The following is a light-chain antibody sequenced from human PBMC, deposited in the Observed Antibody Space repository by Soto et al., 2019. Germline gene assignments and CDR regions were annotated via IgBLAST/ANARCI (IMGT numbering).Light chain of an antibody. CDR3: QQYATSPTT. J-gene: IGKJ1*01. CDR2: GAS. Sequence: ENVLTQSPGTLSLSPGERATLSCRASQSVSSNYVAWYQQKPGQAPRILIFGASGRATGIPDRFSGSGSGTDFTLTISSLEPEDFAVYYCQQYATSPTTFGQGTKVDIK. CDR1: QSVSSNY. V-gene: IGKV3-20*01.